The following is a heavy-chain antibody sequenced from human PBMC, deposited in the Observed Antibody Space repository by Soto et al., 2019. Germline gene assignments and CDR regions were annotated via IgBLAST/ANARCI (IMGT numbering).Heavy chain of an antibody. CDR1: GGSISSGDYY. Sequence: PSETLSLTCTVSGGSISSGDYYWSWIRQPPGKGLEWIGYIYYSGSTYYNPSLKSRVTISADASTKQFSLTLSSVTAADTAVYYCARDKITGLFDYWGQGTLVTVSS. J-gene: IGHJ4*02. CDR3: ARDKITGLFDY. V-gene: IGHV4-30-4*01. D-gene: IGHD2-8*02. CDR2: IYYSGST.